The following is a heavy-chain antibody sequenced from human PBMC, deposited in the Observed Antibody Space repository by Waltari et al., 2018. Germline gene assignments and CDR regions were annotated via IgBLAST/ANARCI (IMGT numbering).Heavy chain of an antibody. D-gene: IGHD3-10*02. J-gene: IGHJ6*02. Sequence: EVQLVDSGGGFFQPGGSLRLSCEASGFAFSNSWIHWVRQAPGRGLEWVSRISGDGTSISNADSVGGRFSISRDNYKNTVYLQIHSLRAEDTAVFYCARLMLSHPENGMDVWGQGTSVTVS. CDR3: ARLMLSHPENGMDV. CDR2: ISGDGTSI. CDR1: GFAFSNSW. V-gene: IGHV3-74*01.